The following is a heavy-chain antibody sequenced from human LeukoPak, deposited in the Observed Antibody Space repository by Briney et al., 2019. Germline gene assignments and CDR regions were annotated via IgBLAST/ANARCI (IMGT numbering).Heavy chain of an antibody. Sequence: GGSLRLSCAASGFTFSSYAMSWVRQAPGKGLEWVSAISGSGGSTYYADSVKGRFTISRVNSKNTLYLQMNSLRAEDTAVYYCARNRKSPNHTEPGWLSITYYYYYYMDVWGKGTTVTVSS. CDR2: ISGSGGST. CDR1: GFTFSSYA. J-gene: IGHJ6*03. D-gene: IGHD1-14*01. V-gene: IGHV3-23*01. CDR3: ARNRKSPNHTEPGWLSITYYYYYYMDV.